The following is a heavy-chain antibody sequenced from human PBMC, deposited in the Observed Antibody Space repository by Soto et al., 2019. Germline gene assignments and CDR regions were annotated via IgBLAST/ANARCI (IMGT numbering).Heavy chain of an antibody. CDR2: ISSNGGST. CDR1: GFTFSSYA. V-gene: IGHV3-64D*08. CDR3: VKVWFGELLDY. D-gene: IGHD3-10*01. Sequence: GGSLRLSCSASGFTFSSYAMHWVRQAPGKGLEYVSAISSNGGSTYYADSVKGRFTISRDNSKNTLYLQMSSLRAEDTAVYYCVKVWFGELLDYWGQGTLVTVSS. J-gene: IGHJ4*02.